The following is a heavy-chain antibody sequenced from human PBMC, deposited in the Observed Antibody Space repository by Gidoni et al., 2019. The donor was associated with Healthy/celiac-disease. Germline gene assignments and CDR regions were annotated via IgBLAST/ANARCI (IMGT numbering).Heavy chain of an antibody. D-gene: IGHD2-21*02. V-gene: IGHV7-4-1*01. CDR1: GYTFTSYA. J-gene: IGHJ6*02. CDR3: ARDPLGDLGDYYGMDV. CDR2: INTNPGNP. Sequence: QVQLVQSGSELKKPGASVQVSCKASGYTFTSYAMNWVRQAPGQGLEWMGWINTNPGNPTYAQGFTGRFVFSLDTSVSTAYLQICSLKAEDTAVYYCARDPLGDLGDYYGMDVWGQGTTVTVSS.